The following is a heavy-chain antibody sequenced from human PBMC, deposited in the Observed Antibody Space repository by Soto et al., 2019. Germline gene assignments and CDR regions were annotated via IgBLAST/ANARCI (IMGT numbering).Heavy chain of an antibody. CDR3: AKVSAGYYYYYGMDV. J-gene: IGHJ6*02. Sequence: GGSLRLSCAASGFTFSSYGMHWVRQAPGKGLEWVAVISYDGSNKYYADSVKGRFTISRDNSKNTLYLQMNSLRAEDTAVYYCAKVSAGYYYYYGMDVWGQGNTVTVSS. CDR2: ISYDGSNK. V-gene: IGHV3-30*18. CDR1: GFTFSSYG.